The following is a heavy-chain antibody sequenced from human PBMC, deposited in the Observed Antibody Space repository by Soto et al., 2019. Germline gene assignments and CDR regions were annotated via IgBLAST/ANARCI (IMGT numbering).Heavy chain of an antibody. CDR3: AKDVLRFLEWLTGGLYYYYMDV. D-gene: IGHD3-3*01. CDR1: GFTFSSYA. CDR2: ISGSGGST. Sequence: GGSLRLSCAASGFTFSSYAMSWVRQAPGKGLEWVSAISGSGGSTYYADSVKGRFTISRDNSKNTLYLQMNSLRAEDTAVYYCAKDVLRFLEWLTGGLYYYYMDVWGKGTTVTVSS. V-gene: IGHV3-23*01. J-gene: IGHJ6*03.